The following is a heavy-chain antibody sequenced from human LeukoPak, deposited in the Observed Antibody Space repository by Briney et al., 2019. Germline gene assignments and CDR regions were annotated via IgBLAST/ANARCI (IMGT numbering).Heavy chain of an antibody. D-gene: IGHD3-9*01. CDR1: GGTFSCYA. Sequence: ASVKVSCKASGGTFSCYAISWVRQAPGQGLEWMGRIMPILGIANYAQKFQGRVTITADKSTSTAYMELSSLRSEDTAVYYCAILTYYDILTGYPFDYWGQGTLVTVSS. CDR2: IMPILGIA. CDR3: AILTYYDILTGYPFDY. J-gene: IGHJ4*02. V-gene: IGHV1-69*04.